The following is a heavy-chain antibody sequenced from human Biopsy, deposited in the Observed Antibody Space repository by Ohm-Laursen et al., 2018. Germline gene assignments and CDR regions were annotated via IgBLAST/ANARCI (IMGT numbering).Heavy chain of an antibody. Sequence: RSLRLSCAASGFNFSAYGMHWVRQAPDKGLEWVALTWDDGSHQYYAGSVKGRFTISRDNSKNSLYLHINTLRVEDTAVYYCVTDRLDDITKVRGIMTDWGQGTLVIVSS. CDR3: VTDRLDDITKVRGIMTD. J-gene: IGHJ4*02. CDR2: TWDDGSHQ. V-gene: IGHV3-33*01. D-gene: IGHD3-10*01. CDR1: GFNFSAYG.